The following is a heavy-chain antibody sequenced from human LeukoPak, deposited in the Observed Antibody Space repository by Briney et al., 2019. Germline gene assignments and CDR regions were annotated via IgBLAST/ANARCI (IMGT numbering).Heavy chain of an antibody. J-gene: IGHJ4*02. CDR1: GGSINTGDYS. CDR2: VYHTKTT. D-gene: IGHD3-10*01. CDR3: ARALGYYGSGTPYFDS. V-gene: IGHV4-30-2*01. Sequence: MSSQTLSLTCAVSGGSINTGDYSWSWIRLPPGKGLEWIGYVYHTKTTYYNPSLKSRVTISVDMSKSQFSLKLTSVTAADSAMYYCARALGYYGSGTPYFDSWGQGTLVTVSS.